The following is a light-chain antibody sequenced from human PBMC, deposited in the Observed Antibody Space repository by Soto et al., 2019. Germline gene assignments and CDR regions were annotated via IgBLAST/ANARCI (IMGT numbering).Light chain of an antibody. V-gene: IGKV1-39*01. CDR1: QTIGKY. J-gene: IGKJ1*01. Sequence: DIQMTQSPASLSASVGDRVTITCRASQTIGKYLNWYQQKPGKAPTVVIYRASTLQSGVPSRFSGSGSGTDFTLTISSLQPEDFATYYCQQSYSTPAWTFGQGTKV. CDR2: RAS. CDR3: QQSYSTPAWT.